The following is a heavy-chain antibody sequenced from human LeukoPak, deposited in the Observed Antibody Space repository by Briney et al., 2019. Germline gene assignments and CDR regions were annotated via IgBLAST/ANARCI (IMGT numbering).Heavy chain of an antibody. CDR1: GGSISSGGYY. V-gene: IGHV4-31*03. CDR2: IYYSGST. CDR3: ARGIVLRYFDWLSYFDY. D-gene: IGHD3-9*01. Sequence: PSQTLSLTCTVSGGSISSGGYYWNWIRQHPGKGLEWIGYIYYSGSTYYNPSLKSRVTISVDTSKNQFSLKLSSVTAADTAVYYCARGIVLRYFDWLSYFDYWGQGTLVTVSS. J-gene: IGHJ4*02.